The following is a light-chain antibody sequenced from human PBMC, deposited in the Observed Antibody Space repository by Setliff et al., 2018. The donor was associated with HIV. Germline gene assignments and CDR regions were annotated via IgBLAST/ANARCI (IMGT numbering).Light chain of an antibody. CDR1: NSDIGGYNY. V-gene: IGLV2-14*01. CDR2: QVT. J-gene: IGLJ2*01. Sequence: QSALTQPASESGTLGQTLTISCIGTNSDIGGYNYVSWYQHHPGKAPKLMISQVTDRPSGISNRFSGSRSGVTASLNIAGLQTDDEGDYFCSSYTTRKIVIFGGGTKVTVL. CDR3: SSYTTRKIVI.